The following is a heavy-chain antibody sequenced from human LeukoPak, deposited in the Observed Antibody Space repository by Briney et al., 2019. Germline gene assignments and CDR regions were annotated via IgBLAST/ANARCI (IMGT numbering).Heavy chain of an antibody. D-gene: IGHD3-10*01. CDR2: ITSSSSII. CDR3: ARVGGGSGSYRAFDI. CDR1: GFPFSSYS. J-gene: IGHJ3*02. V-gene: IGHV3-48*02. Sequence: GGSLRLSCAASGFPFSSYSMNWVRQAPGKGLEWLSYITSSSSIIYYADSVKGRFTISRDNAKSSLYLQMNSLRDEDTAVYYCARVGGGSGSYRAFDIWGQGTMVTVSS.